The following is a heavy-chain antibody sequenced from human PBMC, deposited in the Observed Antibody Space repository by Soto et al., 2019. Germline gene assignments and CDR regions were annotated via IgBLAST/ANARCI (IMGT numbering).Heavy chain of an antibody. CDR3: AKVPQWVLRYHDWFFDY. D-gene: IGHD3-9*01. CDR1: GFSFSNSA. CDR2: ISGSGDIT. J-gene: IGHJ4*02. V-gene: IGHV3-23*01. Sequence: EVQLLESGGGLVQPGGSLRLSCAVSGFSFSNSAMTWVRQAPGKGLEWVSGISGSGDITYNTDSVKGRFAISRDTPKNVVYLQMRGLRAEDTAVYYCAKVPQWVLRYHDWFFDYWGQGTLVTVSS.